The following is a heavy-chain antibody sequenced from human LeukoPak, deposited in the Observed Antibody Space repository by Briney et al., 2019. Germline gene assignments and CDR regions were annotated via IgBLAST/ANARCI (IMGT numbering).Heavy chain of an antibody. CDR2: IKQDGSEK. CDR3: ARGGRTVEMATIIGY. J-gene: IGHJ4*02. D-gene: IGHD5-24*01. Sequence: GGSLRLSCAASGFTFSSYWMSWVRQAPGKGLEWVANIKQDGSEKYYVDSVKGRFTISRDNAKNSLYLQMNSLRAEDTAVYYCARGGRTVEMATIIGYWGQGTLVTVSS. CDR1: GFTFSSYW. V-gene: IGHV3-7*01.